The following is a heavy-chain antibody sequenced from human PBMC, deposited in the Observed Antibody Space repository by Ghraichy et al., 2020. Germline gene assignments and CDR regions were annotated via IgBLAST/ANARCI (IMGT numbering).Heavy chain of an antibody. CDR3: ARPGLADAFDV. CDR2: IKLDGSEK. J-gene: IGHJ3*01. V-gene: IGHV3-7*03. D-gene: IGHD6-19*01. CDR1: EFSFSNYW. Sequence: GGSLRLSCAASEFSFSNYWMSWVRQGPGKGLEWVANIKLDGSEKHYVDSVRGRFSISRDNAKNSLYLEMNNLRAEDTAVYFCARPGLADAFDVWGQGTMVTVSS.